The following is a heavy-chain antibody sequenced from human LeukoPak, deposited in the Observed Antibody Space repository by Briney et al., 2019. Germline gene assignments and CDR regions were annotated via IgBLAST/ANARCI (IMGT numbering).Heavy chain of an antibody. V-gene: IGHV3-23*01. J-gene: IGHJ4*02. D-gene: IGHD2-15*01. Sequence: GGSLRLSCAASGFTFSNYAMTWVRQAPGKGLEWVSGISGSGGGTYYTDSVKGRFTISRDNSKNTLYLQMNSLRAEDTAVYYCAKDTLGYCSGGICYNYWGQGTLVPVSS. CDR1: GFTFSNYA. CDR3: AKDTLGYCSGGICYNY. CDR2: ISGSGGGT.